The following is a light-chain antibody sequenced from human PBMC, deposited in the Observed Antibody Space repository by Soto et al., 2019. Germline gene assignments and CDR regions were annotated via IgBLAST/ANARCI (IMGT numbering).Light chain of an antibody. CDR1: EDIRKY. V-gene: IGKV1-33*01. CDR3: QQYDDLPLT. Sequence: DIQMTQSPSSLSASVGDRVTITCQASEDIRKYLNWYQQRPGKAPKLLIYDASNLETGVPSRFSGSGSGTEFTFTISSLQTEDFATYYCQQYDDLPLTFGGGTKVEFK. CDR2: DAS. J-gene: IGKJ4*01.